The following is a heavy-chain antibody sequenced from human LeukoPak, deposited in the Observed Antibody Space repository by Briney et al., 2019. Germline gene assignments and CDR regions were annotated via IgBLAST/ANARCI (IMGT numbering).Heavy chain of an antibody. Sequence: ASVKVSCKASGYTFTNYGISWVRQEHGQGLEWMGWIRPYNGITNYAQKLQGRVTMTTDTSTSTAYMELRSLRSDDTAVYYCARVYYDSSGPGEDAFDIWGQGTMVTVSS. V-gene: IGHV1-18*01. CDR2: IRPYNGIT. D-gene: IGHD3-22*01. CDR3: ARVYYDSSGPGEDAFDI. CDR1: GYTFTNYG. J-gene: IGHJ3*02.